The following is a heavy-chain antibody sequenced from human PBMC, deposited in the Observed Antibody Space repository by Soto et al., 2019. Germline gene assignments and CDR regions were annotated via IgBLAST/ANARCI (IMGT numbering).Heavy chain of an antibody. J-gene: IGHJ4*02. CDR1: GASFSGYY. CDR2: INQSGST. D-gene: IGHD1-1*01. V-gene: IGHV4-34*02. Sequence: QVQLQQWGAGLLKPSETLSLSCAVYGASFSGYYWNWIRQPPGKGLEWIGEINQSGSTNYSPSLKTRVTISVDTSKKQLSLRVSSVTAADTAVYYCARRFSGTGRYFDYWGQGTLVTVSS. CDR3: ARRFSGTGRYFDY.